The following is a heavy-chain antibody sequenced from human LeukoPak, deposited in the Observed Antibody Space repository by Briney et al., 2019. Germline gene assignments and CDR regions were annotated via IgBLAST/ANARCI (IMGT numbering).Heavy chain of an antibody. CDR1: GGSISSGSYN. V-gene: IGHV4-61*02. D-gene: IGHD6-19*01. Sequence: SETLSLTCTVSGGSISSGSYNWSWIRQPAGKGLEWIGPIYTSGSTNYNPSLKSRVTISVDTSKNQFSLKLSSVTAADTAVYYCARTLIAVAADWFDPWGQGTLVTVSS. J-gene: IGHJ5*02. CDR2: IYTSGST. CDR3: ARTLIAVAADWFDP.